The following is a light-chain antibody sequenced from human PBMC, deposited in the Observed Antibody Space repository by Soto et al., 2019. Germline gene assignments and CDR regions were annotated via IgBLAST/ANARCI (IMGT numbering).Light chain of an antibody. CDR2: GAS. J-gene: IGKJ4*01. CDR1: QSVAGSQ. Sequence: EIVLTQSPGTLSLSPGERATLSCRASQSVAGSQLAWYQQKVGQAPRLLMYGASSWATGIADRFSGSGSGTDFTLTITRLEPEDFAVYYCQQYGSPPLTFGGGTKVEIE. V-gene: IGKV3-20*01. CDR3: QQYGSPPLT.